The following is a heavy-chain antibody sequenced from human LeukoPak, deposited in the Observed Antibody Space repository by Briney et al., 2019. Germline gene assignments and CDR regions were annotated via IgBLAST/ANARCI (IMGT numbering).Heavy chain of an antibody. CDR2: IYTSGST. CDR1: GVSITTHY. V-gene: IGHV4-4*09. D-gene: IGHD6-6*01. J-gene: IGHJ5*02. CDR3: ASTSGSSSSGGWFDP. Sequence: SETLSLTCPVCGVSITTHYWSWLRQPPGKGLEWIGYIYTSGSTNYNPSLRSRVTISVDTSKNQFSLKLSSVTAADTAVYYCASTSGSSSSGGWFDPWGQGTLVTVSS.